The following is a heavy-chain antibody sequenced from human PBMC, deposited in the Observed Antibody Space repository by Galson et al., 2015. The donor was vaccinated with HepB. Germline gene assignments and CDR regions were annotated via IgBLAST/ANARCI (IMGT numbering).Heavy chain of an antibody. V-gene: IGHV1-69*13. CDR2: ITPLFGTA. J-gene: IGHJ4*02. D-gene: IGHD6-13*01. Sequence: SVKVSCKASGGIFSRYTFNWVRQAPGQGLEWMGGITPLFGTAKYAQRFQGRVTITADESARTVYMELSSLSSDDTATYFCAREGMVAAANPGDYWGQGTLVTVSS. CDR3: AREGMVAAANPGDY. CDR1: GGIFSRYT.